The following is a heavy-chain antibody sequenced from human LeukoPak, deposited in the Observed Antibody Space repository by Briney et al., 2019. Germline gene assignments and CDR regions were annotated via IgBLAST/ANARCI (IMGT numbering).Heavy chain of an antibody. CDR1: GYTFTSYG. J-gene: IGHJ3*02. CDR3: ARAAPNIVVVPAALDAFDI. D-gene: IGHD2-2*01. CDR2: IIPIFGTA. Sequence: GASVKVSCKASGYTFTSYGISWVRQAPGQGLKWMGGIIPIFGTANYAQKFQGRVTITTDESTSTAYMELSSLRSEDTAVYYCARAAPNIVVVPAALDAFDIWGQGTMVTVSS. V-gene: IGHV1-69*05.